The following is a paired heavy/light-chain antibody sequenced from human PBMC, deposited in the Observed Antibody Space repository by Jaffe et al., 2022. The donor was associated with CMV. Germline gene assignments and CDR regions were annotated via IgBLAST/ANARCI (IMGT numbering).Heavy chain of an antibody. Sequence: QVQLVQSGAEVKKPGASVRVSCEASGHTFSAYYMHWLRQAPGQGLEWMGWINVNSGGTNYSQKFQGRVTVTRDTSISTAYMELSSLRFDDTAIYYCAMTSVTPRSWFDLWGQGTLVTVSS. D-gene: IGHD4-17*01. V-gene: IGHV1-2*02. CDR1: GHTFSAYY. CDR3: AMTSVTPRSWFDL. CDR2: INVNSGGT. J-gene: IGHJ5*02.
Light chain of an antibody. CDR3: QQYGNLPLT. V-gene: IGKV3-20*01. CDR2: GAS. Sequence: EIVLTQSPATLSLSPGERATLSCRASQSISSSQLSWYQQKPGQAPRLLIYGASTRATGIPDRFSGSGSGTDFTLTISRLEPEDFAVYYCQQYGNLPLTFGGGTKVEIK. CDR1: QSISSSQ. J-gene: IGKJ4*01.